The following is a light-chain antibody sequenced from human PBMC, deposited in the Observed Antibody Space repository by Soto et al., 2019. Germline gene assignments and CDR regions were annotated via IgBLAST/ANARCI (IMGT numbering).Light chain of an antibody. J-gene: IGKJ4*01. CDR1: QSVLYSSNNENY. V-gene: IGKV4-1*01. Sequence: DIVMTQSPDSLAVSLGERATINCKSSQSVLYSSNNENYLAWYQQKPGQAPKLLISWASTRESGVPDRFSGGESGTEFTLTISSLQAEDVAVYYCQQYVNSPLTFGGGTKVEIK. CDR3: QQYVNSPLT. CDR2: WAS.